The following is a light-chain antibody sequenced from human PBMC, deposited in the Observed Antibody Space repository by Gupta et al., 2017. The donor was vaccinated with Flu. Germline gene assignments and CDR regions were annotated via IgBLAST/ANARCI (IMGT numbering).Light chain of an antibody. V-gene: IGLV1-47*01. CDR2: RNN. J-gene: IGLJ1*01. Sequence: VTISCSGSSSNIGNNYVYWYQQLPETAPKLLIYRNNQRPSGVPDRFSGPKSGTSASLAISGLRSEDEAEYYCAAWDDSRSGFYVFGTGTKVTVL. CDR3: AAWDDSRSGFYV. CDR1: SSNIGNNY.